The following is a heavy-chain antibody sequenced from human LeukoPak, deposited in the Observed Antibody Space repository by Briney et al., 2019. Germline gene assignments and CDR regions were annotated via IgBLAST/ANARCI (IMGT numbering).Heavy chain of an antibody. V-gene: IGHV4-59*08. Sequence: SETLSLTCTVSGGSISSYYWSWIRQPPGKGLEWIGYIYYSGSTNYNPSLKSRVTISVDTSKNQFSLKLSSVTAADTAVYYCAGSIAAAGKPDGYYYYYYGMDVWGQGTTVTVSS. CDR3: AGSIAAAGKPDGYYYYYYGMDV. CDR1: GGSISSYY. D-gene: IGHD6-13*01. CDR2: IYYSGST. J-gene: IGHJ6*02.